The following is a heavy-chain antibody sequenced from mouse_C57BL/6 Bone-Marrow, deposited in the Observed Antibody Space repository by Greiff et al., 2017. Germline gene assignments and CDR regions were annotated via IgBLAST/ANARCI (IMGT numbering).Heavy chain of an antibody. CDR1: GFTFSSYT. D-gene: IGHD3-2*01. CDR2: ISGGGGNT. CDR3: ARRQVWFAY. J-gene: IGHJ3*01. Sequence: EVHLVESGGGLVKPGGSLKLSCAASGFTFSSYTMSWVRQTPEKRLEWVATISGGGGNTYYPDSVKGRFTISRDNAKNTLYLQMSSLRSEDTALYYSARRQVWFAYWGQGTLVTVSA. V-gene: IGHV5-9*01.